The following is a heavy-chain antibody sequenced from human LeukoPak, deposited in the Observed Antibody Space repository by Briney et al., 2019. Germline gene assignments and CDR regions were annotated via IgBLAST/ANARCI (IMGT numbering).Heavy chain of an antibody. Sequence: GGSLRLSCAASGFTFSSYFLTWVRQAPGKGLEWVTNINQDGTEKQYVDSVKGRFTISRDNAKNSLYLQMNSLRAEDTAVYYCARDRAVAGLFDYWGQGTLVTVSS. CDR1: GFTFSSYF. V-gene: IGHV3-7*01. D-gene: IGHD6-19*01. J-gene: IGHJ4*02. CDR2: INQDGTEK. CDR3: ARDRAVAGLFDY.